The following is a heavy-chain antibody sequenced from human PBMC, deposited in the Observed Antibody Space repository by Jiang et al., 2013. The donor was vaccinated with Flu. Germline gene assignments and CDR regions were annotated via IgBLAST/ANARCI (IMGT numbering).Heavy chain of an antibody. CDR1: DGSISSSHYF. CDR3: AAGGLYSSGWFRNRYFDF. J-gene: IGHJ4*02. CDR2: IYHTGST. V-gene: IGHV4-39*07. D-gene: IGHD6-19*01. Sequence: LLKPSETLSLTCTVSDGSISSSHYFWAWIRQPPGKGLEWIGSIYHTGSTYNNPSLKSRVTISVDASKNQFSLKLSSVTAADTAVYYCAAGGLYSSGWFRNRYFDFWGQGTLVTVSS.